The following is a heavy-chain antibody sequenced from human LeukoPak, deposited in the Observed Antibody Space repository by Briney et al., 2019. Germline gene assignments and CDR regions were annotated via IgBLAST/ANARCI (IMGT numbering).Heavy chain of an antibody. CDR3: ARCVEHGADAFDI. J-gene: IGHJ3*02. CDR2: IYYSGST. CDR1: GGSISSSSYY. Sequence: PSETLSLTCTVSGGSISSSSYYWGWIRQPPGKGLEWIGSIYYSGSTYYNPSLKSRVTISVDTSKNQFSLKLSSVTAADTAVYYCARCVEHGADAFDIWGQGTMVTVSS. D-gene: IGHD1/OR15-1a*01. V-gene: IGHV4-39*01.